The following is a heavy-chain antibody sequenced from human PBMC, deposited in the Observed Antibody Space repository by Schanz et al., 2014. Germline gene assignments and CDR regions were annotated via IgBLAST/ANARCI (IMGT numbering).Heavy chain of an antibody. Sequence: QVQLVQSGAEVKKPGTAVKVSCKASEYTFTRHYMHWVRQAPGQGLEWMGIIHSTGGTTSHAQKFQGRVTMARDTYTTTVYMELSSLRSEDTAVYYCASALTTWGGMDVWGQGTTVTVSS. CDR1: EYTFTRHY. J-gene: IGHJ6*02. CDR2: IHSTGGTT. V-gene: IGHV1-46*01. D-gene: IGHD4-4*01. CDR3: ASALTTWGGMDV.